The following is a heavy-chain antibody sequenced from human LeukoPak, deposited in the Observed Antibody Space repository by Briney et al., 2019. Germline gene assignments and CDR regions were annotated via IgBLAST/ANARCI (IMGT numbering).Heavy chain of an antibody. D-gene: IGHD3-3*01. CDR3: TRGIFRGDY. CDR2: IRSKAYGGTT. J-gene: IGHJ4*02. Sequence: GGSLRLSCAASGFTVSSNYMSWVRQAPGKGLEWVGFIRSKAYGGTTEYAASVKGRFTISRDDSKSIAYLQMNSLKTEDTAVYYCTRGIFRGDYWGQGTLVTVSS. V-gene: IGHV3-49*04. CDR1: GFTVSSNY.